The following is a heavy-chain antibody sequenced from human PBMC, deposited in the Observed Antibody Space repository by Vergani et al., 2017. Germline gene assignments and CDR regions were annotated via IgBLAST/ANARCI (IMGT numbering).Heavy chain of an antibody. J-gene: IGHJ3*02. CDR1: GYSFTSYW. V-gene: IGHV5-51*01. CDR2: IYPGDSDT. Sequence: EVQLVQSGAEVKTPGESLKISCKGSGYSFTSYWIGWVRQMPGKGREWMGIIYPGDSDTRYSPSFQGQVTIAADKSISTAYLQWSSLKASDTAMYYCARDTPIPTIFGVAPEAFDIWGQGTMVTVSS. CDR3: ARDTPIPTIFGVAPEAFDI. D-gene: IGHD3-3*01.